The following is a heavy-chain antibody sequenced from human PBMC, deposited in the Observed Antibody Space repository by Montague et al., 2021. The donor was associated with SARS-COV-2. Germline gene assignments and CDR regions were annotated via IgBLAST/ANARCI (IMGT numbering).Heavy chain of an antibody. V-gene: IGHV4-31*03. Sequence: TLSLTCTVSGGSISGDNYYWTWIRQHPGMGLGWIAYIYYTGSTYYNPSLQSRLRTSLDTSKNQFSLTLTSVTAADTAIYYCARNRGWGSRGAGYIDLWGRGTLVTVSS. CDR2: IYYTGST. J-gene: IGHJ2*01. CDR1: GGSISGDNYY. CDR3: ARNRGWGSRGAGYIDL. D-gene: IGHD7-27*01.